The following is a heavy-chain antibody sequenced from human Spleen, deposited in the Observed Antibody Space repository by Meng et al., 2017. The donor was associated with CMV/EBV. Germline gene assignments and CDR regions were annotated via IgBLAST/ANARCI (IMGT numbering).Heavy chain of an antibody. CDR1: RSTISLYS. CDR3: ARDRGCGGDCYSANYYYYGMDV. V-gene: IGHV3-30*03. CDR2: ISYDGSNK. D-gene: IGHD2-21*01. J-gene: IGHJ6*02. Sequence: GESLKISCEASRSTISLYSMNWVRQAPGKGLEWVAVISYDGSNKYYADSVKGRFTISRDNSKNTLYLQMNSLRAEDTAVYFCARDRGCGGDCYSANYYYYGMDVWGQGTTVTVSS.